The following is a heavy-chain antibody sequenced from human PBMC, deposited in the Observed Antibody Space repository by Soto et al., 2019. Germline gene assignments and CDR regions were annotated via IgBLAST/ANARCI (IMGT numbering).Heavy chain of an antibody. CDR2: INAGNGNT. D-gene: IGHD7-27*01. CDR3: ARDPLTGKYYYGMDV. J-gene: IGHJ6*02. V-gene: IGHV1-3*01. Sequence: ASAKVSCKASGYTFTSYAMHWVRQAPGQRLEWMGWINAGNGNTKYSQKFQGRVTITRDTSASTAYMELSSLRSEDTAVYYCARDPLTGKYYYGMDVWGQGTTVTVSS. CDR1: GYTFTSYA.